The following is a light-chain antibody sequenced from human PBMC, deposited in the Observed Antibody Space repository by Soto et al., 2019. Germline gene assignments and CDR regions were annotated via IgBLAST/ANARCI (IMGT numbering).Light chain of an antibody. Sequence: DVQITQTPSSLSASIGDRGPMTFRASQSVSTYLNWYQQKPGKAPKLLIYVASSLQSGVPSRFSGSGSGTDFTLTISSLQPEDFATCYCQQSYSTPVFGQGTKVDIK. CDR1: QSVSTY. J-gene: IGKJ1*01. CDR2: VAS. V-gene: IGKV1-39*01. CDR3: QQSYSTPV.